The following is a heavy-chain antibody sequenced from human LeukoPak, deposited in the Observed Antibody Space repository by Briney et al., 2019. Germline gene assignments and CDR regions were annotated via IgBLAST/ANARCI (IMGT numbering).Heavy chain of an antibody. J-gene: IGHJ6*03. Sequence: SETLSLTCAVSGGSISSGGYSWSWIRQPPGKGLEWIGYMYYSGSTFYNPSLKSRITISVDMSKNQFSLNLNSVTAADTAVYYCARAIPGPKHYYYMDVWGKGTTVTISS. V-gene: IGHV4-30-4*07. CDR2: MYYSGST. CDR1: GGSISSGGYS. CDR3: ARAIPGPKHYYYMDV.